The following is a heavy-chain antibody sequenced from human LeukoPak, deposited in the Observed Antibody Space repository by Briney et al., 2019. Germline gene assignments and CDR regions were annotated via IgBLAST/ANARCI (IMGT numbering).Heavy chain of an antibody. Sequence: PGGSLRLSCAASGFTFSSYAMSWVRQAPGKGLEWVSAISGSGGSTYYADSVKGRFTISRDNSKNTLYLQMNSLRAEGTAVYYCASGVDIVATSGYWGQGTLVTVSS. J-gene: IGHJ4*02. CDR1: GFTFSSYA. CDR2: ISGSGGST. CDR3: ASGVDIVATSGY. D-gene: IGHD5-12*01. V-gene: IGHV3-23*01.